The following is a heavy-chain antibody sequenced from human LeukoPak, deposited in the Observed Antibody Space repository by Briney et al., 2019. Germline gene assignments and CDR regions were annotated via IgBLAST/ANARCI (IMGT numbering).Heavy chain of an antibody. J-gene: IGHJ4*02. V-gene: IGHV5-51*01. CDR3: ARLYYDASDYPDY. CDR1: GFIFTSYW. CDR2: IYPDDSDT. Sequence: GASRQISCEGFGFIFTSYWIGGGRQLPGKGLGRMGIIYPDDSDTRYSPSFQGQVTMSADKSVSTAYLQWSSLKTSDSAMYYCARLYYDASDYPDYWGQGTLVTVSS. D-gene: IGHD3-16*01.